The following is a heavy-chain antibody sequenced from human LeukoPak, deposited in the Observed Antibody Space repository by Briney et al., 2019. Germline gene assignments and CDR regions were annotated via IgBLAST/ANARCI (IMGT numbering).Heavy chain of an antibody. D-gene: IGHD7-27*01. CDR2: ISYDGSNK. CDR3: ARELGKHFDY. Sequence: GGSLRLSCAASGFTFSSYGMHWVRQAPGKGLEWVAVISYDGSNKYYADSVKGRFTISRDNSKNTLYLQMNSLRAEDMALYYCARELGKHFDYWGQGTLVTVSS. CDR1: GFTFSSYG. J-gene: IGHJ4*02. V-gene: IGHV3-30*03.